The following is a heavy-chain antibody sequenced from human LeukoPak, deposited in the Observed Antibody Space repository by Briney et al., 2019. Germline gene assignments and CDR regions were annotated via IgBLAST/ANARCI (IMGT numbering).Heavy chain of an antibody. V-gene: IGHV4-59*08. Sequence: SETLSLTCIVSGASITSYSWNWLRQSPGKGLEWIGYFSLGGSGTTSYTSSLKSRVTISRDTSKNQFSLKLSSVTAADTAVYYCARHVSGYSNHADYWGQGTLVTVSS. D-gene: IGHD6-13*01. CDR3: ARHVSGYSNHADY. CDR2: FSLGGSGTT. CDR1: GASITSYS. J-gene: IGHJ4*02.